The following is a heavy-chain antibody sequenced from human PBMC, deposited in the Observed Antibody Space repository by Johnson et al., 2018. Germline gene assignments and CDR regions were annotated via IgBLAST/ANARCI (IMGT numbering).Heavy chain of an antibody. V-gene: IGHV3-74*03. CDR2: IDTDGRST. CDR3: ARGVGCGGGSCYPDAFDI. CDR1: GFTFTTYW. Sequence: EVQLVESGGGFVQPGGSLRLSCAASGFTFTTYWMHWVHQAPGKRLVWVSRIDTDGRSTTYADSVKGRFTTSRDNAKNTLYLQMNSLRAEDTAVYHCARGVGCGGGSCYPDAFDIWGQGTMVTVSS. D-gene: IGHD2-15*01. J-gene: IGHJ3*02.